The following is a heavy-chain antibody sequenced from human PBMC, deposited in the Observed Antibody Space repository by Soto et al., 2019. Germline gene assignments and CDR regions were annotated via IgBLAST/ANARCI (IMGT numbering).Heavy chain of an antibody. D-gene: IGHD2-21*02. CDR1: GFTFTSPA. J-gene: IGHJ4*02. V-gene: IGHV1-58*02. CDR3: AADPRSQRKVVTAYY. Sequence: QRHLLHSGLGVRKPGTSVKVSCKASGFTFTSPAMQGVRQPRGQRLEWIGWIVVGSGNTNYAQKFQERVTITRDMSTSTAYMELSSRRSEDTAVYYCAADPRSQRKVVTAYYWGQGTLVTVSS. CDR2: IVVGSGNT.